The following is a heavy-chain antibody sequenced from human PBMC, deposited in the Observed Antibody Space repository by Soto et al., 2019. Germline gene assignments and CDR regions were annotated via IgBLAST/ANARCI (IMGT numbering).Heavy chain of an antibody. CDR2: ISGSGGSP. CDR1: GFTFSSYA. Sequence: EVQLLESGGGLVQPGGSLRLSCAASGFTFSSYAMNWVRQAPGKGLEWVSTISGSGGSPYYADSVKGRFTISRDNSKNTLYLQMTSLRAEDTAVYYCAKEQTGSLTHAFDIWGQGTMVTVSS. D-gene: IGHD7-27*01. V-gene: IGHV3-23*01. CDR3: AKEQTGSLTHAFDI. J-gene: IGHJ3*02.